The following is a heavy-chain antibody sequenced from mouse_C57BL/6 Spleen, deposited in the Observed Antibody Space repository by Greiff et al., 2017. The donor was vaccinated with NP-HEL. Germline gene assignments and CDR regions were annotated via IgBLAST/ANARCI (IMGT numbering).Heavy chain of an antibody. CDR3: ARSVYFDY. CDR2: IDPSDSYT. Sequence: QVQLQQPGAELVMPGASVKLSCKASGYTFTSYWMHWVKQRPGQGLEWIGEIDPSDSYTNYNQKFKGKSTLTVDKSSSTAYMQLSSLTSEDSAVYYCARSVYFDYGGQGTTLTVSS. V-gene: IGHV1-69*01. CDR1: GYTFTSYW. J-gene: IGHJ2*01.